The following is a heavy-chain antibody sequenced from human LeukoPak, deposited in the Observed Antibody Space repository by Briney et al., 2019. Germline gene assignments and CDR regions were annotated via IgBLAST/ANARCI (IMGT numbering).Heavy chain of an antibody. V-gene: IGHV4-59*01. J-gene: IGHJ4*02. D-gene: IGHD7-27*01. Sequence: SETLSLTCTVSGGSISSYYWSWIRQPPGKGLEWIGYIYYSGSTNYSPSLKSRVTISVDTSKNQFSLKLYSVTAADTAVYYCATRKLGNDYWGQGTLVTVSS. CDR3: ATRKLGNDY. CDR2: IYYSGST. CDR1: GGSISSYY.